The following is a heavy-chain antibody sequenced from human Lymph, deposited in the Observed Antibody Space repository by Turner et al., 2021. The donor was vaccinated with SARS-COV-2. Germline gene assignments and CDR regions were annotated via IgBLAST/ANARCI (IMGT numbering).Heavy chain of an antibody. Sequence: EVQLVESGGGLVNPGGSLSLSCHASGFTFSTYSMTWVRQAQGKGLEWIASISNSSSYIYYTDSVKGRFTISRDDTKNSLYLQMNSLRAEDTAVYYCARDIPTTADYFDYWGQGTLVTVSS. CDR1: GFTFSTYS. J-gene: IGHJ4*02. CDR2: ISNSSSYI. D-gene: IGHD4-17*01. V-gene: IGHV3-21*01. CDR3: ARDIPTTADYFDY.